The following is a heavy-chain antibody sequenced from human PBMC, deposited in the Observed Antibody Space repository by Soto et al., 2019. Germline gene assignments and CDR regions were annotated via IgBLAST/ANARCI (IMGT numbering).Heavy chain of an antibody. Sequence: EVQLVESGGDLVQPGGSLRLSCAASGFTFSRYSMNWVRQPPGKGLEWISYISLNSGAIYYADSVKGRFTIYRGNAKNSLYLQMNSLRDEDTAIYYCVCCITETRVVDHWGQGTLVTVSS. V-gene: IGHV3-48*02. CDR1: GFTFSRYS. J-gene: IGHJ4*02. CDR3: VCCITETRVVDH. D-gene: IGHD1-20*01. CDR2: ISLNSGAI.